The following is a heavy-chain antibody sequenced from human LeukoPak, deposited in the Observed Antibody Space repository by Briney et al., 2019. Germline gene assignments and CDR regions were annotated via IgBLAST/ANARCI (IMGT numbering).Heavy chain of an antibody. CDR1: GYTFTSYA. D-gene: IGHD2-15*01. CDR3: AREPHGGGSRLDY. V-gene: IGHV1-69*06. J-gene: IGHJ4*02. Sequence: SVKVSCKASGYTFTSYAMNWVRQAPGQGLEWMGGIIPIFGTANYAQKFQGRVTITADKSTSTAYMELSSLRSEDTAVYYCAREPHGGGSRLDYWGQGALVIVSS. CDR2: IIPIFGTA.